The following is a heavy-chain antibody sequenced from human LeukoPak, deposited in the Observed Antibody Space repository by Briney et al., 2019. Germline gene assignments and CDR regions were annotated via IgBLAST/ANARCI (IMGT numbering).Heavy chain of an antibody. D-gene: IGHD2-15*01. CDR3: ARGILPSDYFDY. V-gene: IGHV1-2*02. CDR2: INPNSGGT. Sequence: ASVKVSCKASGYTSTGYYMHWVRQATGQGLEWMGWINPNSGGTNYAQKFQGRVTMTRDTSISTAYMELSRLRSDDTAVYYCARGILPSDYFDYWGQGTLVTVSS. J-gene: IGHJ4*02. CDR1: GYTSTGYY.